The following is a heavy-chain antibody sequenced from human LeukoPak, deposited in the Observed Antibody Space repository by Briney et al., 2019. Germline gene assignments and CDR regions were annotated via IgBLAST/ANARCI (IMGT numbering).Heavy chain of an antibody. V-gene: IGHV7-4-1*02. Sequence: GASVKVSCKASGGTFSSYAISWVRQAPGQGLEWMGWINTNTGNPTYAQGFTGRFVFSLDISVSTAYLQISSLKAEDTAVYYCARDLRDWYFDLWGRGTLVTVSS. D-gene: IGHD4-17*01. CDR3: ARDLRDWYFDL. CDR2: INTNTGNP. CDR1: GGTFSSYA. J-gene: IGHJ2*01.